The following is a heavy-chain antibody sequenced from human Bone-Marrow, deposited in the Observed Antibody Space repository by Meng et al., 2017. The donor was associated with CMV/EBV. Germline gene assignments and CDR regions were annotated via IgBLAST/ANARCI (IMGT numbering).Heavy chain of an antibody. CDR1: GGSFSAYY. V-gene: IGHV4-34*01. CDR2: INHSGST. J-gene: IGHJ5*02. Sequence: GSLRLSCAVYGGSFSAYYWSWIRQPPGKGLEWIGEINHSGSTNYTPSLKSRVTISADTSKNKFSLKLSSVTAADTAVYYGARGRGHDFWSGYSTTVFDPWGQGTLVTVSS. CDR3: ARGRGHDFWSGYSTTVFDP. D-gene: IGHD3-3*01.